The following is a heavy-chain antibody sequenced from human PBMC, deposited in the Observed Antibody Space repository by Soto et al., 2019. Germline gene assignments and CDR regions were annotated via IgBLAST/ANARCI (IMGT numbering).Heavy chain of an antibody. CDR1: GGSISSGGYY. CDR3: ARVGSCGGDCYSGYYYYGMDV. V-gene: IGHV4-31*03. D-gene: IGHD2-21*02. CDR2: IYYSGST. J-gene: IGHJ6*02. Sequence: SETLSLTCTVSGGSISSGGYYWSWIRQHPGKGLEWIGYIYYSGSTYYNPSLKSRVTISVDTSKNQFSLKLSSVTAADTAVYYCARVGSCGGDCYSGYYYYGMDVWGQGTTVTVSS.